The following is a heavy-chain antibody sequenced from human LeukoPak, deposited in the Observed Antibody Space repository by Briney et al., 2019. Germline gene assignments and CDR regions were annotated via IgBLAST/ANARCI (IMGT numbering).Heavy chain of an antibody. CDR2: IYYSGST. V-gene: IGHV4-59*01. CDR1: GGSFSSYY. CDR3: ARVRGIQLWPRRDSQAAFDI. J-gene: IGHJ3*02. Sequence: SETLSLTCTVSGGSFSSYYWSWIRQPPGKGLEWIGYIYYSGSTNYNPSLKSRVTISVDTSKNQFSLKLSSVTAADTAVYYCARVRGIQLWPRRDSQAAFDIWGQGTMVTVSS. D-gene: IGHD5-18*01.